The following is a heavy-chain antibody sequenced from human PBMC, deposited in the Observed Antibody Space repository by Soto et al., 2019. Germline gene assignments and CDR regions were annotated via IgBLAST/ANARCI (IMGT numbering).Heavy chain of an antibody. Sequence: EVQLVESGGGLVKPGGSLRLSCAASGFMFSDYSMNWVRQAPGKGLEWISSISSGTSYIYYTDSVKGRVTISRDNVKNSLYLQMSSLRADHTAVYYCARDDYRYYYGMDGWSQGTAVTVSS. CDR2: ISSGTSYI. V-gene: IGHV3-21*01. D-gene: IGHD4-4*01. CDR1: GFMFSDYS. CDR3: ARDDYRYYYGMDG. J-gene: IGHJ6*02.